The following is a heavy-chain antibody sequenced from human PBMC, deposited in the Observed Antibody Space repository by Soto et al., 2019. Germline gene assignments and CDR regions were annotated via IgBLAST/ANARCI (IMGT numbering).Heavy chain of an antibody. D-gene: IGHD4-17*01. Sequence: ASVKVSCKASGYTFTSYGISWVRQAPGQGLEWMGRMNPNSGDTAYAQRFQGRVTMTRNTSITTAYMELSSLKSEDTAVYYCARVRRGYGDYYYYYGMDVWGQGTTVTVSS. V-gene: IGHV1-8*02. CDR2: MNPNSGDT. J-gene: IGHJ6*02. CDR1: GYTFTSYG. CDR3: ARVRRGYGDYYYYYGMDV.